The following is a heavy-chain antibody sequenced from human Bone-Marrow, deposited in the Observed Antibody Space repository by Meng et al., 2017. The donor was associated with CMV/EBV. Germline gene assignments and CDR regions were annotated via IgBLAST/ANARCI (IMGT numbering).Heavy chain of an antibody. D-gene: IGHD6-13*01. CDR1: GYTFTSYD. Sequence: SVKVSCKASGYTFTSYDINWVRQAPGQGLEWMGGIIPIFGTANYAQKFQGRVTITTDESTSTAYMELSSLRSEDTAVYYCARWVAAAGTVGYYYYGMDVWGQGTTVTVSS. V-gene: IGHV1-69*05. J-gene: IGHJ6*02. CDR3: ARWVAAAGTVGYYYYGMDV. CDR2: IIPIFGTA.